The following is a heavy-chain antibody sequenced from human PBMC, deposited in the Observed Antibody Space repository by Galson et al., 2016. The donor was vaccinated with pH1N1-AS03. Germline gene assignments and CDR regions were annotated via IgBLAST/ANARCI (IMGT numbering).Heavy chain of an antibody. D-gene: IGHD2-15*01. Sequence: SLRLSCAASGFTFGEYSMSWFRQAPGKGLEWIGFIRSKTYGGTTEYAASVKGRFTISRDHSNNIAYLRVNSLKTEDTAVFYCTRDGGRGYYSYYMGVWGKGTTVTVSS. CDR2: IRSKTYGGTT. CDR3: TRDGGRGYYSYYMGV. CDR1: GFTFGEYS. J-gene: IGHJ6*03. V-gene: IGHV3-49*03.